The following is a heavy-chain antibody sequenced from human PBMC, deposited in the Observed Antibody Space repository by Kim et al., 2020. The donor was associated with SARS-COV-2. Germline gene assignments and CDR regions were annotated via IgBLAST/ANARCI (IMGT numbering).Heavy chain of an antibody. D-gene: IGHD2-21*01. CDR2: IDTNTGNP. Sequence: ASVKVSCKASGYTFTDYAMNWVRQAPGQGLDWMGRIDTNTGNPTYAQGFTGRFVFSLDASVSTAYLQISSLKAEDTAVYYCARDLLFHPRRGGGEGYWCQGTLVTVSS. CDR1: GYTFTDYA. J-gene: IGHJ4*02. V-gene: IGHV7-4-1*02. CDR3: ARDLLFHPRRGGGEGY.